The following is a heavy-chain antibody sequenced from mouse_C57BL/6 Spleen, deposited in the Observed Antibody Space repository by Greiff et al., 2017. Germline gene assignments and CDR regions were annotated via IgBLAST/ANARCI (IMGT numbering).Heavy chain of an antibody. CDR3: ARNYGNYVEFAY. D-gene: IGHD2-1*01. V-gene: IGHV1-64*01. J-gene: IGHJ3*01. CDR1: GYTFTSYW. CDR2: IHPNSGST. Sequence: QVQLQQSGAELVKPGASVKLSCKASGYTFTSYWMHWVKQRPGQGLEWIGMIHPNSGSTNYNEKFKSKAKLTVDKSSSTAYMQLSSLTSEDSAVYNCARNYGNYVEFAYWGQRTLVTVSA.